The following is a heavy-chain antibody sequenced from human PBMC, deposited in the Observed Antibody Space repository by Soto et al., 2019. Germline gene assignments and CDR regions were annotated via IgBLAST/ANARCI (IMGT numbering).Heavy chain of an antibody. CDR1: GFTFDDYA. D-gene: IGHD2-2*01. CDR2: ISWNSGNI. V-gene: IGHV3-9*01. J-gene: IGHJ4*02. Sequence: EVQLVESGGGLEQPGRSLRLSCAASGFTFDDYAMHWVRQAPGKGLEWVSSISWNSGNIGYADSVKGRFTISRDNAKNSLYLQMNSLRPEDTALYCSAKGSSTTNFSYFDYWGQGTLVTVSS. CDR3: AKGSSTTNFSYFDY.